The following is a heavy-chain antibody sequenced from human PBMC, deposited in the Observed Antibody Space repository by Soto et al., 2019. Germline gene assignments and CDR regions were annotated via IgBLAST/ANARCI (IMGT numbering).Heavy chain of an antibody. J-gene: IGHJ4*02. Sequence: EVQLLESGGGLVQPGGSLRLSCAASGFTFSSYAMSWVRQAPGKGLEWASAISGSGGSTYYADSVKGRFTITRDNSKNTLYLQMNSLRAEDTAVYYCARGGYCSSTSCSKATVDYWGQGTLVTVSS. V-gene: IGHV3-23*01. CDR1: GFTFSSYA. CDR3: ARGGYCSSTSCSKATVDY. D-gene: IGHD2-2*01. CDR2: ISGSGGST.